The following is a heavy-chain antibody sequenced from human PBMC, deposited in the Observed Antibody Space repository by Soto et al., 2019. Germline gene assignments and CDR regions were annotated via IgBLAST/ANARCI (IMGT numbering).Heavy chain of an antibody. J-gene: IGHJ4*02. V-gene: IGHV4-61*08. Sequence: SETLSLTCTVSGASVNTGVPYWSWIGQPPGQGLEWIAYIYVSGSFNCNPSLEGRATVSVDRDQNQFSLSLDSVTTADPAVYYCARGISRAAASYFDDWGLGTLVTVS. D-gene: IGHD6-13*01. CDR3: ARGISRAAASYFDD. CDR2: IYVSGSF. CDR1: GASVNTGVPY.